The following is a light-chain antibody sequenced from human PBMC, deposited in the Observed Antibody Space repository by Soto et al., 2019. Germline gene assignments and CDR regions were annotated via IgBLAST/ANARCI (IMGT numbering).Light chain of an antibody. CDR3: KQLDSYPIN. CDR2: AAS. J-gene: IGKJ5*01. V-gene: IGKV1-9*01. Sequence: IQLTQSPSSLSASAGDRVTITCRASEDISSFLAWYQQNPGKAPKLLIYAASTLQSGVPSRFSGSRSGTDFTLTISSLQPEDFATYYCKQLDSYPINFGKGKRLQIK. CDR1: EDISSF.